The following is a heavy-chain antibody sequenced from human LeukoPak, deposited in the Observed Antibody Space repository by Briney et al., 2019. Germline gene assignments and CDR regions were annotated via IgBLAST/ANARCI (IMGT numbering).Heavy chain of an antibody. Sequence: PGGSLRLSCAASGFTISSYGMHWVRQAPGKGLEWVTFVRYDGTNKYYADSVKGRFTISRDNYKNTLYLQMNSLRVEDTAVYYCASQSQGALDYWGQGTLVTVSS. CDR1: GFTISSYG. D-gene: IGHD1-26*01. CDR3: ASQSQGALDY. V-gene: IGHV3-30*02. CDR2: VRYDGTNK. J-gene: IGHJ4*02.